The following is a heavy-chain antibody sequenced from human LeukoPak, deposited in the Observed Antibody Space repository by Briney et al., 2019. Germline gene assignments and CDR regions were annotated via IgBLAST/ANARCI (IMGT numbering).Heavy chain of an antibody. D-gene: IGHD2-15*01. J-gene: IGHJ6*03. CDR2: IYYRGST. Sequence: SETLSLTCTVSGGSISSSSYYWGWIRQPPGKGLEWIGSIYYRGSTYYNPSLRSRVIISVDTSRNQFSLKLSSVTAADTAVYYCARDPPRGRDYYYMDVWGKGTTVTVSS. V-gene: IGHV4-39*07. CDR1: GGSISSSSYY. CDR3: ARDPPRGRDYYYMDV.